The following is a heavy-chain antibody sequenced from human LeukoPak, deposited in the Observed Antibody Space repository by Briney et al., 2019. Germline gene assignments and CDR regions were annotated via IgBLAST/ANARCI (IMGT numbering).Heavy chain of an antibody. D-gene: IGHD3-22*01. Sequence: SETLSLTCSVSDGSINSYYWNWIRRPPGKGLEWIGYIYYNGNTNYSPSLKSRVTMSVDTSKNLFSLKVSSVTAADTAVYYCATPLDYRDSRGFHQGGDWGQGTLVTVSS. V-gene: IGHV4-59*01. CDR2: IYYNGNT. CDR1: DGSINSYY. CDR3: ATPLDYRDSRGFHQGGD. J-gene: IGHJ4*02.